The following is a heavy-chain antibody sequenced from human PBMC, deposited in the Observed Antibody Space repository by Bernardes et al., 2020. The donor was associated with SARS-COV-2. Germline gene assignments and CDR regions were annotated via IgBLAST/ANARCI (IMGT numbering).Heavy chain of an antibody. CDR3: VKGDSNYYYYYMDV. V-gene: IGHV3-23*01. CDR2: TTDSNGSI. CDR1: GFIFSRHA. J-gene: IGHJ6*03. Sequence: GSLRLSCVASGFIFSRHAMNWVRQAPGKGLEWIAGTTDSNGSIHYADSVKGRFTISRDTSRNTLYLQMNSLRAEDTALYYCVKGDSNYYYYYMDVWGNGTTVTVSS. D-gene: IGHD4-4*01.